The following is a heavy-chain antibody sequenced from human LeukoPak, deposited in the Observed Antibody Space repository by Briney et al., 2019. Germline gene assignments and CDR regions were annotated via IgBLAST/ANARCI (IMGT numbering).Heavy chain of an antibody. D-gene: IGHD4-23*01. J-gene: IGHJ4*01. CDR3: ARGPGSTGGAYVGDY. CDR2: IDGGASSA. Sequence: AGGSLRLSCAASGFTFSSYWMHWVRHAPGKGLVWVSRIDGGASSASYADAVKGRFSISRDNGKSTLYLQMNSLRVEDTAVYYCARGPGSTGGAYVGDYWGHGTLVTVSS. V-gene: IGHV3-74*01. CDR1: GFTFSSYW.